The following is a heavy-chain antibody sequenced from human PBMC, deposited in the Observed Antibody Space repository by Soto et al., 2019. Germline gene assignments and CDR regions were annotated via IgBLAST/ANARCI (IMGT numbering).Heavy chain of an antibody. D-gene: IGHD6-19*01. CDR3: AKEGRIAVAGLDY. J-gene: IGHJ4*02. V-gene: IGHV3-30*18. Sequence: QVQLVESGGGVVQPGRSLRLSCAASGFTFSSYGMHWVRQAPGKGLEWVAVISYDGSNKYYADSVKGRFTISRDNSKNKLYLHMNSLRAEDTAVYYCAKEGRIAVAGLDYWGQGTLVTVSS. CDR2: ISYDGSNK. CDR1: GFTFSSYG.